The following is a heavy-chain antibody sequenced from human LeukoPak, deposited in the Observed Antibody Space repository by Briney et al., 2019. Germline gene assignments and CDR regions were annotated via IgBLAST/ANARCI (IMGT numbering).Heavy chain of an antibody. V-gene: IGHV3-11*06. J-gene: IGHJ4*02. CDR3: ARDPRTVRI. CDR1: GFTFSASY. Sequence: GGSLRLSCVASGFTFSASYMTWVRQPPGKGLEWLSYISENSGDTNYADSVKGRFTVSRDNAKNSLYLQMNSLRVEDTAVYYCARDPRTVRIWGQGSLVTVSS. D-gene: IGHD1-1*01. CDR2: ISENSGDT.